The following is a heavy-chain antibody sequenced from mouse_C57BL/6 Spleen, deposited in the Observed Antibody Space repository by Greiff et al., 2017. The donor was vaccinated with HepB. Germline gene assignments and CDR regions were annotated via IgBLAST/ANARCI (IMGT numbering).Heavy chain of an antibody. CDR3: ARGRSSYEDY. D-gene: IGHD1-1*01. CDR1: GYSFTSYY. V-gene: IGHV1-66*01. J-gene: IGHJ2*01. CDR2: IYPGSGNT. Sequence: QVQLQQSGPELVKPGASVKISSKASGYSFTSYYIHWVKQRPGQGLEWIGWIYPGSGNTKYNEKFKGKATLTADTSSSTAYMQPSSLTSEDSAVYYCARGRSSYEDYWGQGTTLTVSS.